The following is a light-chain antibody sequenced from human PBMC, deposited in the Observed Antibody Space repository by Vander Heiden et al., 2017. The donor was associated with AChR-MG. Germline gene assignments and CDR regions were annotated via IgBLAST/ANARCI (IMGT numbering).Light chain of an antibody. CDR1: QSVGTY. J-gene: IGKJ4*01. CDR3: QQRSNLLS. CDR2: DAS. Sequence: EIVLTQSPATLSLSPGERATLSCKASQSVGTYLGWYQQKPGQPPRLLIYDASTRATGIPARFSGSGSGTDFTLTISSLEPEDFAVYYCQQRSNLLSFGGGTKVEIK. V-gene: IGKV3-11*01.